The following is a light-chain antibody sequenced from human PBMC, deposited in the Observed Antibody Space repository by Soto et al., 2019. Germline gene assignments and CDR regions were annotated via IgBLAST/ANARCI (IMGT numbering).Light chain of an antibody. V-gene: IGKV3-20*01. Sequence: EIVLTQSPGTLSLSPGERATLSCRASQSVGSSYLAWYQQKPGQAPRLLMYGTSNRATGIPDRFSGSGSGTDFSLTISRLEPGDFAVYYCQQYGSSPRTVGQGTKVDIK. CDR1: QSVGSSY. J-gene: IGKJ1*01. CDR2: GTS. CDR3: QQYGSSPRT.